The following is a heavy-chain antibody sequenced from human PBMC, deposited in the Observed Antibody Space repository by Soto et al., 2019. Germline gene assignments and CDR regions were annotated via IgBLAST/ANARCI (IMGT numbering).Heavy chain of an antibody. Sequence: QVQLQESGPGLVKPSETLSLTCTVSGDSVSSGSFYWSWIRQPPGKGLEWFGYVYYSGSTSYNPSLKSRVTISRDTSKNQFSLDLNSVTPADTAVYYCARVKRSTSRFDPWGQGTRVTVSS. CDR2: VYYSGST. J-gene: IGHJ5*02. D-gene: IGHD1-26*01. V-gene: IGHV4-61*01. CDR3: ARVKRSTSRFDP. CDR1: GDSVSSGSFY.